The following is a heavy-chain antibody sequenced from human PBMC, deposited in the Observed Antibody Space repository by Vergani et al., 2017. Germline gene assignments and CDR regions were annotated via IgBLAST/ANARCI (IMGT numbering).Heavy chain of an antibody. D-gene: IGHD2-8*02. J-gene: IGHJ4*02. Sequence: QVQLVQSGAEVKKPGASVKVSCKASGYTFTSYDINWVRQATGQGVEWMGWMNPNSGNTGYAQKFQGRVTMTRNTSRSTAYMELNSLRSADTAVYYCANLVSDSWVQGTLVTVSS. CDR1: GYTFTSYD. CDR2: MNPNSGNT. CDR3: ANLVSDS. V-gene: IGHV1-8*01.